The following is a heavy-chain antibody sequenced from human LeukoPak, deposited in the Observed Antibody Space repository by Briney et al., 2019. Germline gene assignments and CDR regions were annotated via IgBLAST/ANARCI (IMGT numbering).Heavy chain of an antibody. J-gene: IGHJ4*02. CDR3: ARHVGSGAWEVILRQYYFDY. V-gene: IGHV4-39*01. CDR1: GGSISSSSYY. CDR2: IYYSGRT. Sequence: SETLSLTCTVSGGSISSSSYYWGWIRQPPGKGLEWIGSIYYSGRTYYNPSLKSRVTISVDTSKNQFSLKLSSVTAADTAVYYCARHVGSGAWEVILRQYYFDYWGQGTLVTVSS. D-gene: IGHD1-26*01.